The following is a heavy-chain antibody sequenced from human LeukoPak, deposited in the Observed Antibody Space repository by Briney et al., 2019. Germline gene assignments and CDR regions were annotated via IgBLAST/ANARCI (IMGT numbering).Heavy chain of an antibody. CDR1: GYTFTSYY. Sequence: GASVKVSCKASGYTFTSYYMHWVRQAPGQGLEWMGIINPSGGSTSYAQKFQGRVTMTRDTSTSTVYMELSSLRSEDTAVYYCARDQAPYYDFWSGYLSDAFGIWGQGTMVTVSS. CDR2: INPSGGST. D-gene: IGHD3-3*01. CDR3: ARDQAPYYDFWSGYLSDAFGI. V-gene: IGHV1-46*01. J-gene: IGHJ3*02.